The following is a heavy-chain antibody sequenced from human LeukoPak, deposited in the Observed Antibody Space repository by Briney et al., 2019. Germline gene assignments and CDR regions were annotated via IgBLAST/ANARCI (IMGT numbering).Heavy chain of an antibody. CDR2: IYSTGST. CDR1: GGSIRSYI. J-gene: IGHJ4*02. D-gene: IGHD6-13*01. V-gene: IGHV4-4*07. Sequence: TSETLSLTCSVSGGSIRSYIWCWIRQSAGTGLEHLGRIYSTGSTNYSSSLKSRVPLSLDMSKNQFQLTLRPLTAADTAIFYCARAGYTSTWTFDYSGQGILVTV. CDR3: ARAGYTSTWTFDY.